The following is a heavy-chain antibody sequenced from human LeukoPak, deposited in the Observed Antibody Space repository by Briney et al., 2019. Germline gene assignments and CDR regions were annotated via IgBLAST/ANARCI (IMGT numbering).Heavy chain of an antibody. Sequence: GGSLRLSCAVSGFPFSTFWMSWVRQAPGKGLEWVANIKQDESEKYYVDSVKGRFTISRDNAKNSLYLQMNSLRAEDTAVYYCARVFLYGGTSSFRSEDYWGRGTLVTVSS. D-gene: IGHD6-6*01. CDR2: IKQDESEK. CDR3: ARVFLYGGTSSFRSEDY. V-gene: IGHV3-7*01. CDR1: GFPFSTFW. J-gene: IGHJ4*02.